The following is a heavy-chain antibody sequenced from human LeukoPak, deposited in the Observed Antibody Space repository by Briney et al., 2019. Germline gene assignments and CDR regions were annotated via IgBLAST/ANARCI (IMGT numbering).Heavy chain of an antibody. D-gene: IGHD4-17*01. CDR3: ARAPGEGWFDP. V-gene: IGHV3-7*01. J-gene: IGHJ5*02. CDR1: GLTFSSYW. CDR2: IKQDGSEK. Sequence: GGSLRLSCAASGLTFSSYWMSWVRQAPGKGLEWVASIKQDGSEKYYVDSVKGRFTISRDNAKNSLYLQMNSLRAEDTALYYCARAPGEGWFDPWGQGTLVTVSS.